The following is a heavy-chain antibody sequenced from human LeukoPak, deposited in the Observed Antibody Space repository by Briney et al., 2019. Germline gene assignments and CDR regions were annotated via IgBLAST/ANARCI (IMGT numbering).Heavy chain of an antibody. J-gene: IGHJ4*02. CDR3: ASLDSSGYYDDY. CDR2: ISGSGGST. Sequence: GGPLRLSCAASGFTFSSYAMSWVRQAPGKGLEWVSAISGSGGSTYYADSVKGRFTISRDNSKNTLYLQMNSLRAEDTAVYYCASLDSSGYYDDYWGQGTLVTVSS. V-gene: IGHV3-23*01. D-gene: IGHD3-22*01. CDR1: GFTFSSYA.